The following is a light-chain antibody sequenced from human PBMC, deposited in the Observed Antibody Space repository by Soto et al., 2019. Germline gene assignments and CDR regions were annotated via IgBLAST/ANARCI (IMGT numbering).Light chain of an antibody. CDR3: CSYATGSAV. J-gene: IGLJ2*01. V-gene: IGLV2-23*01. Sequence: QSALTQPASVSGSPGQSITISCTGTSTDVGSYNLVSWYQQHPGKAPKLLIYEGSKRPSGVPNRFSGSKSGNTASLTISGLQAEDEADYYCCSYATGSAVFGGGTQLTVL. CDR1: STDVGSYNL. CDR2: EGS.